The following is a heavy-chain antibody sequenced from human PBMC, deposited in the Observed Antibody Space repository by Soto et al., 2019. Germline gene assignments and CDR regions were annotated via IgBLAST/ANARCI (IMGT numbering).Heavy chain of an antibody. CDR2: ISGSGGST. Sequence: EVQLLESGGGLVQPGGSLRLXCAASGFTFSSYAMSWVRQAPGKGXXWXSAISGSGGSTYYADSVKGRFXIXXXXXXXXXXXXXXXXXXXXTAVYYCAKEEVVAATFTEYFQHWGQGTLVTVXS. CDR1: GFTFSSYA. CDR3: AKEEVVAATFTEYFQH. D-gene: IGHD2-15*01. J-gene: IGHJ1*01. V-gene: IGHV3-23*01.